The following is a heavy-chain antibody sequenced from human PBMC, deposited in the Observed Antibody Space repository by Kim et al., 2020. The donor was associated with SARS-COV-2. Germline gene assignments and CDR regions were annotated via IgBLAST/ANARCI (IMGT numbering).Heavy chain of an antibody. CDR3: AKENTLASMRRGLDY. D-gene: IGHD5-12*01. Sequence: DSVKGRFTISRDNSENTLFLQWSSLRAEDTAIYYCAKENTLASMRRGLDYWGQGTPVTVSS. V-gene: IGHV3-30*02. J-gene: IGHJ4*02.